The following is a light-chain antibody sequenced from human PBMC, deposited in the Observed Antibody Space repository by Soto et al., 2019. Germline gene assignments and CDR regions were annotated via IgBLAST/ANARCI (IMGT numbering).Light chain of an antibody. J-gene: IGKJ4*01. CDR3: QHRSNWPLT. CDR1: QSISSY. Sequence: EIVLTQSPATLSLSQWERATLSWRASQSISSYLAWYQQKPGQAPRLLIYDASNRATGIPARFSGSGSGTDFTLTTSSLEPEDFAVYYCQHRSNWPLTFGGGTKVDIK. V-gene: IGKV3-11*01. CDR2: DAS.